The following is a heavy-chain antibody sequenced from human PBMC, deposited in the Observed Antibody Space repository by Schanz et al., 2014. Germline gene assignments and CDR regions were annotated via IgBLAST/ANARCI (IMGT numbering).Heavy chain of an antibody. Sequence: DVQLLESGGGLVQPGGSLRLSCEASEFTFSSYKMNWVRQAPGKGLEWVSSISSSGSYIHYADSVKGRFTISRDNAKNTLYLQMNSRRAEDTAVYYCAKDPSHGDYDYYFDYWGQGALVTVSS. CDR3: AKDPSHGDYDYYFDY. J-gene: IGHJ4*02. V-gene: IGHV3-21*04. D-gene: IGHD3-22*01. CDR2: ISSSGSYI. CDR1: EFTFSSYK.